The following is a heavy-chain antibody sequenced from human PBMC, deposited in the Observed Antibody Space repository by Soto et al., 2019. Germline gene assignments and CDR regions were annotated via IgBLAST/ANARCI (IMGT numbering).Heavy chain of an antibody. J-gene: IGHJ3*02. Sequence: EVQLVESGGGLVQPGRSLRLSCTASGFTFGDYALSWFRQAPGKGLEWVGFIGSKPYGGTAEYAASVKGRFTISRDDSKSIAYLQMNSLKTEDTAVYYCTRLDREGAFDIWGQGTMVTVSS. V-gene: IGHV3-49*03. D-gene: IGHD1-26*01. CDR1: GFTFGDYA. CDR2: IGSKPYGGTA. CDR3: TRLDREGAFDI.